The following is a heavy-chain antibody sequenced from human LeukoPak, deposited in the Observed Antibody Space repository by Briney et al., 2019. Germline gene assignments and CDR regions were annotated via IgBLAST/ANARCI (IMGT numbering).Heavy chain of an antibody. J-gene: IGHJ6*03. D-gene: IGHD3-3*01. CDR3: AREPYYDFWSGYRHYYMDV. Sequence: PSEPLSLTCSGSNYSISNSLYWGWLRQPPGKGLEWIGSIYRSGSTFYNPSLKSRVTISLDTSKNQFSLKLSSVTAADTAVYYCAREPYYDFWSGYRHYYMDVWGKGTTVTVSS. CDR1: NYSISNSLY. V-gene: IGHV4-38-2*02. CDR2: IYRSGST.